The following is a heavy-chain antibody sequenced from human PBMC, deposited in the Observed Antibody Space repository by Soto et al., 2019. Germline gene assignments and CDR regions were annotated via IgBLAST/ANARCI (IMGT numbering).Heavy chain of an antibody. CDR1: GYTFINYY. CDR3: AREKWLVRRNDPFDI. CDR2: INPNGGST. J-gene: IGHJ3*02. Sequence: QVQLVQSGAEVKKPGASVKVSCKASGYTFINYYMHWVRQAPGQGLEWMGIINPNGGSTTYAQKFQGRVTLTRGTSTNTVNMELSSLRSEDTAVYYCAREKWLVRRNDPFDIWGQGTMVTVSS. D-gene: IGHD6-19*01. V-gene: IGHV1-46*01.